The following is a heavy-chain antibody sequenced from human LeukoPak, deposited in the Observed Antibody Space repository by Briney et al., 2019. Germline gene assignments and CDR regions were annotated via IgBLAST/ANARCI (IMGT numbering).Heavy chain of an antibody. Sequence: SETLSLTCIVSGGSISSHSWNWIRQSPGKGLEWVGYISHSGTTSYNSSLKSRVTISVDTSKNQLSLKLTSVTAADTAVYYCAREMAGPLDYWGQGTLVTVSS. CDR2: ISHSGTT. CDR1: GGSISSHS. J-gene: IGHJ4*02. D-gene: IGHD6-19*01. V-gene: IGHV4-59*11. CDR3: AREMAGPLDY.